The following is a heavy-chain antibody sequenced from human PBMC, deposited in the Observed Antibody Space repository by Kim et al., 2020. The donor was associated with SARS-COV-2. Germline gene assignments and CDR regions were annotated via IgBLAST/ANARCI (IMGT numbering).Heavy chain of an antibody. Sequence: GESLKISCKGSGYSFTSYWISWVRQMPGKGLEWMGRIDPSDSYTNYSPSFQGHVTISADKSISTAYLQWSSLKASDTAMYYCASQAGDDYGDYVGQVDDYYYGMDVWGQGTTVTVSS. J-gene: IGHJ6*02. CDR1: GYSFTSYW. V-gene: IGHV5-10-1*01. D-gene: IGHD4-17*01. CDR2: IDPSDSYT. CDR3: ASQAGDDYGDYVGQVDDYYYGMDV.